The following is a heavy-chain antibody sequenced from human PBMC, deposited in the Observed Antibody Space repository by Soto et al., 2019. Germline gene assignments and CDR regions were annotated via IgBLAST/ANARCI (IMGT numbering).Heavy chain of an antibody. CDR2: INPNGGST. J-gene: IGHJ3*02. V-gene: IGHV1-46*01. CDR3: AREKWLVRRNDPFDI. D-gene: IGHD6-19*01. Sequence: GASAKVSCKASGYTFINYYMHWVRQAPGQGLEWMGIINPNGGSTTYAQKFQGRVTLTRDTSTNTVNMELSSLRSEDTAVYYCAREKWLVRRNDPFDIWGQGTMVTVSS. CDR1: GYTFINYY.